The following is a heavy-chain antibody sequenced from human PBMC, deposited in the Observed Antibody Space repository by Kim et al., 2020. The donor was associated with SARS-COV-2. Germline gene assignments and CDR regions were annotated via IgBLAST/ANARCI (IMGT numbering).Heavy chain of an antibody. V-gene: IGHV3-7*01. CDR3: IGSRTSCY. J-gene: IGHJ4*02. CDR1: GFTFSDCW. CDR2: VNPDGSHK. Sequence: GGSLRLSCAASGFTFSDCWMNWVRQSPGKGLEWVANVNPDGSHKKYADSVEGRFTIARDNAKNSVYLQMNSLRAEDTAVYYCIGSRTSCYWGQGTVVTVSS. D-gene: IGHD3-10*01.